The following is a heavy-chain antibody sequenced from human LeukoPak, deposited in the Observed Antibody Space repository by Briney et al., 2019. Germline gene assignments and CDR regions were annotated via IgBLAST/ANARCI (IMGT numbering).Heavy chain of an antibody. CDR3: AKRIQSAMAMGY. J-gene: IGHJ4*02. D-gene: IGHD5-18*01. CDR2: ISGSGGST. V-gene: IGHV3-23*01. CDR1: GFTFSNYA. Sequence: GGSLRLSCAASGFTFSNYALSWVRQAPGKGLEWVSDISGSGGSTYYADSVKGRFTISRDNSKNTMYLQMNSLRAEDTAVYYCAKRIQSAMAMGYWGQGALVTVSS.